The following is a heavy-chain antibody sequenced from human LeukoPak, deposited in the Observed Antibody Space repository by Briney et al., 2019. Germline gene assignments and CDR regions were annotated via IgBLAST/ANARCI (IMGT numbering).Heavy chain of an antibody. J-gene: IGHJ5*02. CDR2: ISNDGSNK. V-gene: IGHV3-30*03. CDR3: ARGAYGSGSYGDNWFDP. D-gene: IGHD3-10*01. Sequence: GGSLRLSCAASGFTFSSYSMNWVRQAPGKGLEWVAVISNDGSNKYYADSVKGRFTISRDNSKNTLYLQMNSLRAEDTAVYYCARGAYGSGSYGDNWFDPWGQGTLVTVSS. CDR1: GFTFSSYS.